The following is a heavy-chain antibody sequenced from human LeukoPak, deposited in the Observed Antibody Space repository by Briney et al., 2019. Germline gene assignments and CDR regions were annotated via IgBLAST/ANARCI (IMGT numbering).Heavy chain of an antibody. CDR1: GDSVSSNSAA. V-gene: IGHV6-1*01. CDR2: TFYRSKWYS. D-gene: IGHD6-19*01. Sequence: SQTLSLTCAISGDSVSSNSAAWNWIRQSPSRGLEWLGRTFYRSKWYSDYAVSVKSPLTINPGTSKNQFSLQLNSVTPEDTAVYYCARDSSGWRSIFDYWGQGTLVSVSS. CDR3: ARDSSGWRSIFDY. J-gene: IGHJ4*02.